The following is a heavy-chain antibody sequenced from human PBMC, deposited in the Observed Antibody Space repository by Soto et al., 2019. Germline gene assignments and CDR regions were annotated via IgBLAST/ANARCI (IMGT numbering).Heavy chain of an antibody. D-gene: IGHD6-19*01. V-gene: IGHV4-39*01. CDR3: ARPARQDTGAGNY. CDR1: GGSISSSSYY. CDR2: IYYTGIT. J-gene: IGHJ4*02. Sequence: PSETLSLTCTVSGGSISSSSYYWGWIRQPPGKGLEWIGSIYYTGITHYNPSLKSRATISIDTPKNQFSLNLNSVTATDTAVYYCARPARQDTGAGNYWGQGTLVTVSS.